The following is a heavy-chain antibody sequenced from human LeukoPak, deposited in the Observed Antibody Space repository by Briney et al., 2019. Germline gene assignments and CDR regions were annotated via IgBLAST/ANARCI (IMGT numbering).Heavy chain of an antibody. CDR1: GFTFSSYG. CDR3: AKDGIAVAGDFDY. J-gene: IGHJ4*02. Sequence: GGSLRLSCAASGFTFSSYGMYWVRQAPGKGLEWVSFIRYDGSNKYYADSVKGRFTISRDNSKNTLYLQMNSLRAEDTAVYYCAKDGIAVAGDFDYWGQGTLVTVSS. CDR2: IRYDGSNK. D-gene: IGHD6-19*01. V-gene: IGHV3-30*02.